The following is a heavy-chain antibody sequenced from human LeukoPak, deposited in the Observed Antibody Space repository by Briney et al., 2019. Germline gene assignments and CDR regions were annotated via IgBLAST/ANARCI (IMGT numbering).Heavy chain of an antibody. CDR2: INPNSGGT. CDR1: GYSFSVYY. J-gene: IGHJ4*02. D-gene: IGHD3-10*01. Sequence: ASVKVSCKASGYSFSVYYMHWVRQAPGQGLEWMGWINPNSGGTNYAQKFQGRVTMTRDTSISTAYMELSRLRSDDTAVYYCARDKGLLWFGTDYWGQGTLVTVSS. CDR3: ARDKGLLWFGTDY. V-gene: IGHV1-2*02.